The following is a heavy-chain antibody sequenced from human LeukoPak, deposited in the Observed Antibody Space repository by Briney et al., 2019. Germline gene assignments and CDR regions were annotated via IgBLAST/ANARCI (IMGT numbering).Heavy chain of an antibody. J-gene: IGHJ4*02. CDR1: GYTFTGYY. V-gene: IGHV1-2*02. Sequence: ASVKVSCKASGYTFTGYYMHWVRQAPGQGLEWMGWINPNSGGTNYAQKFQRRVTMTRDTSISTAYMELSRLRSDDTAVYYCARADSSSWYYFDYWGQGTLVTVSS. D-gene: IGHD6-13*01. CDR2: INPNSGGT. CDR3: ARADSSSWYYFDY.